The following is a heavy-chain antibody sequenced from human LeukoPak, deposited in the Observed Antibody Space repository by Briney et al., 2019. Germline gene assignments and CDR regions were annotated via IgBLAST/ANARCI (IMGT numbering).Heavy chain of an antibody. J-gene: IGHJ3*02. CDR3: ARITYDGSDSYFHDAFDM. CDR1: GYNFANYW. CDR2: IYPADSEV. Sequence: GESLTISCKTSGYNFANYWIGWVRQMSGKGLEWMGIIYPADSEVRDSPSFQGHVTISADRSTSTAYLHWRGLKASDTAMYFCARITYDGSDSYFHDAFDMWGQGTTVIVSS. D-gene: IGHD3-10*01. V-gene: IGHV5-51*01.